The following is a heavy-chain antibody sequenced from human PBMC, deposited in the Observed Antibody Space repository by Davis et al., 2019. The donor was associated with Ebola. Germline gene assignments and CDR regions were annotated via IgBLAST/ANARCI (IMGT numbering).Heavy chain of an antibody. CDR2: IKQDGSEK. Sequence: PGGSLRLSCAASGFTFSSYSMNWVRQAPGKGLEWVANIKQDGSEKYYVDSVKGRFTISRDNAKNSLYLQMNSLRGEDTAVYYCARDPLRRFDYWGQGTQVTVSS. J-gene: IGHJ4*02. D-gene: IGHD4-17*01. V-gene: IGHV3-7*01. CDR3: ARDPLRRFDY. CDR1: GFTFSSYS.